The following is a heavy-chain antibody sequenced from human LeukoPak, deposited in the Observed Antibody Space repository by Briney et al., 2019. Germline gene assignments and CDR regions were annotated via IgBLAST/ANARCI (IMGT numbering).Heavy chain of an antibody. D-gene: IGHD5-24*01. CDR3: TKGTLTTGYSS. Sequence: GGSLRLSCVASGFTFSSFAMSWVRQAPGKGLEWVSSIGGSGVNTYYADSLKGRFSISRDNSQNTLYLQMSSLRAEDTAVYYCTKGTLTTGYSSWGQGTLVTVSS. CDR2: IGGSGVNT. V-gene: IGHV3-23*01. CDR1: GFTFSSFA. J-gene: IGHJ5*02.